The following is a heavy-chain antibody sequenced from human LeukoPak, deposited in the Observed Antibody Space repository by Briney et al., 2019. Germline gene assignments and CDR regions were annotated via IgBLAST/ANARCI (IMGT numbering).Heavy chain of an antibody. CDR1: GFTFSSYW. D-gene: IGHD6-25*01. CDR3: ARVGARLGAFDI. J-gene: IGHJ3*02. CDR2: INSDGSTT. V-gene: IGHV3-74*01. Sequence: GGSVRLSCAACGFTFSSYWMHCVRQAPGKGLVWVSRINSDGSTTSYADSVKGRFTICRDNAKNTLYLQMNSLRAEDTAVYYCARVGARLGAFDIWGQGTMVTVSS.